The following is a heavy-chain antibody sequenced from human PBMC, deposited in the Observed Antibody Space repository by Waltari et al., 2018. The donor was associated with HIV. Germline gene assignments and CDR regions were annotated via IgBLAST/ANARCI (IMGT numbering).Heavy chain of an antibody. CDR2: IYYSGST. J-gene: IGHJ3*02. Sequence: QVQLQESGPGLVKPSETLSLTCPVPGGSISSYSWSWIRQPPGKGLEWIGYIYYSGSTNYNPSLKSRVTISVDTSKNQFSLKLSSVTAADTAVYYCARDSQTREWDAFDIWGQGTMVTVSS. V-gene: IGHV4-59*01. CDR3: ARDSQTREWDAFDI. CDR1: GGSISSYS. D-gene: IGHD3-3*01.